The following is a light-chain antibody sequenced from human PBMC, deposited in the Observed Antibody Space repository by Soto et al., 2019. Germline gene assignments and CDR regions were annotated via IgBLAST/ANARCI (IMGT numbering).Light chain of an antibody. Sequence: QSALTQPASVSGSPGQSITISCTGTSSDVGGYNYVSWYQQQSGKAPKLMIHEVSNRPSGVSNRFSGSKSGNTASLTVSGLQAEDEADYYCSSYAGSNNWVFGGGTKLTVL. CDR3: SSYAGSNNWV. CDR1: SSDVGGYNY. J-gene: IGLJ3*02. CDR2: EVS. V-gene: IGLV2-14*01.